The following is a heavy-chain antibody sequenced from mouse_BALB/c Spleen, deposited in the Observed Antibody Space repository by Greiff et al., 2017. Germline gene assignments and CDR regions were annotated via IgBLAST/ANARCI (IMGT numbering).Heavy chain of an antibody. CDR3: ARPPVYYGNSYLDY. V-gene: IGHV1-7*01. CDR2: INPSTGYT. J-gene: IGHJ2*01. CDR1: GYTFTNYW. Sequence: VQLQQSGAELAKPGASVKMSCKASGYTFTNYWMHWVKQRPGQGLEWIGYINPSTGYTEYNQKFKDKATLTADKSASTAYMQLSSLTSEDSAVYYGARPPVYYGNSYLDYWGQGTTLTVSA. D-gene: IGHD2-1*01.